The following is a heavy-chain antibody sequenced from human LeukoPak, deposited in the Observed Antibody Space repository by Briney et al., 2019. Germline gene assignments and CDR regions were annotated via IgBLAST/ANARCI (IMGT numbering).Heavy chain of an antibody. V-gene: IGHV3-21*04. CDR2: ITSSSYNI. CDR3: AKNRDPFWSGYYTSYYFDY. Sequence: GGSLRLSCAASGFIFSSHSMNWVRQAPGKGLEWVSSITSSSYNIYYADSVKGRFTISRDNAKNSLYLQMNSLRAEDTALYYCAKNRDPFWSGYYTSYYFDYWGQGTLVTVSS. CDR1: GFIFSSHS. D-gene: IGHD3-3*01. J-gene: IGHJ4*02.